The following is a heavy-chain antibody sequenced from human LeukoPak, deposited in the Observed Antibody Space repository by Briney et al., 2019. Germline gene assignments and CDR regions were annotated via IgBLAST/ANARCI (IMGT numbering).Heavy chain of an antibody. J-gene: IGHJ4*02. D-gene: IGHD3-10*01. CDR2: IYSGGST. Sequence: GGSLRLSCAASGFIVSSNYMSWVRQAPGKGLEWVSVIYSGGSTYYADSVKGRFTISRDNSKSTLYIQMNSLRAEDTAVYYCARAKPKNMVRGLIMRRESRYYFDYWGQGTLVTVSS. V-gene: IGHV3-53*01. CDR1: GFIVSSNY. CDR3: ARAKPKNMVRGLIMRRESRYYFDY.